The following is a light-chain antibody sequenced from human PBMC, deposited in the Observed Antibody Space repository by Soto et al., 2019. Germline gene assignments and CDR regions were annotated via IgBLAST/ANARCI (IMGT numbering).Light chain of an antibody. Sequence: TVVTQEPSFSVSPGTTVTLTCGLSSGSVSTSHYPNWYRQTPGQAPRPLIYFTSIRSSGVPGRFSGSILGNKAALTITGAQADDESDYYCVLYMGSGYWVFGGGTKLTVL. J-gene: IGLJ3*02. CDR3: VLYMGSGYWV. CDR1: SGSVSTSHY. V-gene: IGLV8-61*01. CDR2: FTS.